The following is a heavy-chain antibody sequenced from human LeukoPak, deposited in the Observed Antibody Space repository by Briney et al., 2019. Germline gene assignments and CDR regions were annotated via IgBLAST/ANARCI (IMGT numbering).Heavy chain of an antibody. CDR2: ISWNGGSV. D-gene: IGHD3-10*01. CDR3: AKDTEFGEPYHGMDV. V-gene: IGHV3-9*01. CDR1: GFSLDDHA. Sequence: PGGSLRLSCAVSGFSLDDHAMHWVRQAPGKGLEWVSGISWNGGSVDYADPVKGRFIISRDNAKKSLYLQMNSLRREDTALYYCAKDTEFGEPYHGMDVWGQGTTVTVSS. J-gene: IGHJ6*02.